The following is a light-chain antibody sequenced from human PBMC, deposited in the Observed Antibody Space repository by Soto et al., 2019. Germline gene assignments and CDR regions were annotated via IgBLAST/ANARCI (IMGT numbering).Light chain of an antibody. CDR1: QSVSSY. V-gene: IGKV3-11*01. CDR3: QQRSNWPLT. J-gene: IGKJ3*01. CDR2: DAS. Sequence: EIVLTQSPATLSLSPRDRATLSCRASQSVSSYLAWYQQKPGQAPRLLIYDASNRATGIPARFSGSGSGTDFTLTISSLEPEDFAVYYCQQRSNWPLTFGPGTKVDIK.